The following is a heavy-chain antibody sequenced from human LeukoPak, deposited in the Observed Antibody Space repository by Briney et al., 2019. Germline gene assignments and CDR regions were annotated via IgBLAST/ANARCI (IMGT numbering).Heavy chain of an antibody. Sequence: AGTRCLTCAVSGGSISSPNWWSWVRQPPGKGLEWIGEIYHSGSTNYNLSLKSRVTISVDKAKNQFSLKLNSVTAADTAVYYCARSASGSYAFDIWGQGTMVSASS. D-gene: IGHD1-26*01. CDR1: GGSISSPNW. V-gene: IGHV4-4*02. CDR2: IYHSGST. CDR3: ARSASGSYAFDI. J-gene: IGHJ3*02.